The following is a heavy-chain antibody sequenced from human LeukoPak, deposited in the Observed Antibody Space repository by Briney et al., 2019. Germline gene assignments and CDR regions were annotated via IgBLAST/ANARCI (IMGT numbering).Heavy chain of an antibody. CDR3: VRERIYYSDLAYKERENFDR. D-gene: IGHD1-26*01. CDR2: LNEDGSTA. J-gene: IGHJ5*02. V-gene: IGHV3-74*01. Sequence: PGGSLRLSCAASGFTFSLYWMNCVRQGPGKGLMWVSRLNEDGSTADYADSVKGRFTMSRDNAKGKVFLEMRGLTVEDTAIYFCVRERIYYSDLAYKERENFDRWGRGTLVTVSS. CDR1: GFTFSLYW.